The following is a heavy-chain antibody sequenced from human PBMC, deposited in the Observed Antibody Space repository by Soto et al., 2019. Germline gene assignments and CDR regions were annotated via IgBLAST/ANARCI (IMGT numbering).Heavy chain of an antibody. Sequence: QVQLVESGGGVVQPGRSLRLSCAASGFTFSSYAMHWVRQAPGKGLEWVAVISYDGSNKYYADSVKGRFTISRDNSKNTLYLQMNSLRAEDTAVYYCASEVYWGQGTLVTVSS. V-gene: IGHV3-30-3*01. CDR3: ASEVY. CDR2: ISYDGSNK. CDR1: GFTFSSYA. J-gene: IGHJ4*02.